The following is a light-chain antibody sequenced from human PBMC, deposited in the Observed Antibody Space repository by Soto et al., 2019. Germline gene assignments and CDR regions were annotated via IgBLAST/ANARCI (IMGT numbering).Light chain of an antibody. J-gene: IGLJ1*01. V-gene: IGLV2-14*01. CDR3: SSYTSSITYV. Sequence: QSVLTQPASVSGCPGKSITISCTGTSSDVGGYNYVSWYQQHPGKAPKLMIFAVSNRPSGVSNRFSGSKSGNTASLTISGLQAADEADYYCSSYTSSITYVFGTGTKVTVL. CDR1: SSDVGGYNY. CDR2: AVS.